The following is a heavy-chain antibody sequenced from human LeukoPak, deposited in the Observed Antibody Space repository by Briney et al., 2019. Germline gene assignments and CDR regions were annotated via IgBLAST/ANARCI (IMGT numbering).Heavy chain of an antibody. V-gene: IGHV3-23*01. CDR2: ISGSGGST. CDR3: AKEATAFDY. Sequence: PGGSLRLSCAVSGITFNNYWMHWVRQAPGKGLEWVSAISGSGGSTYYADSVKGRFTISRDNSENTLYLQMNSLRAEDTAVYYCAKEATAFDYWGQGTLVTVSS. J-gene: IGHJ4*02. CDR1: GITFNNYW.